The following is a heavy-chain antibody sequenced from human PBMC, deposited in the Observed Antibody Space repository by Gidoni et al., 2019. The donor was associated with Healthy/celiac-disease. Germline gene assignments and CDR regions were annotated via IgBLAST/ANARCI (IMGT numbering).Heavy chain of an antibody. J-gene: IGHJ3*02. Sequence: QLQLQESGPGLVKPSETLSLTCTVSGGSISSSSYYWGWIRQPPGKGLEWIGSIYYSGSTYYNPSLKSRVTISVDTSKNQFSLKLSSVTAADTAVYYCARHVGWGSTAIDIWGQGTMVTVSS. CDR1: GGSISSSSYY. CDR2: IYYSGST. D-gene: IGHD2-15*01. CDR3: ARHVGWGSTAIDI. V-gene: IGHV4-39*01.